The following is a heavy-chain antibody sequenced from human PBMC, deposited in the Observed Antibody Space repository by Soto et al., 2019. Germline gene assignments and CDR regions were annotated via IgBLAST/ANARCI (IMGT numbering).Heavy chain of an antibody. CDR3: AIDSTNVEAGTMDACEI. CDR2: IWYDGSNK. D-gene: IGHD2-8*01. V-gene: IGHV3-33*01. CDR1: GFTFSSYG. Sequence: QVPLVESGGGVVQPGRSLRLSCAASGFTFSSYGMHWVRHAPGKGLEWVAVIWYDGSNKYYADSVKGRFTISRDTSKNTLYLQMHSPRSEYTAVYYCAIDSTNVEAGTMDACEIWGRRTIVTVAA. J-gene: IGHJ3*02.